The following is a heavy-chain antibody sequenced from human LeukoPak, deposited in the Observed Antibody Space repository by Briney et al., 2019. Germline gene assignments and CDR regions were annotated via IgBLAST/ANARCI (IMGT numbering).Heavy chain of an antibody. J-gene: IGHJ4*02. CDR2: IYYSGST. D-gene: IGHD4-17*01. Sequence: PSETLSLTCTVSGGSISSSSYYWGWIRQPPGKGLEWIGSIYYSGSTYYNPSLKSRVTISVDTSKNQFSLKLSSVTAADTAVYYCASHSGGTTVKYYFDYWGQGTLVTVSS. CDR1: GGSISSSSYY. CDR3: ASHSGGTTVKYYFDY. V-gene: IGHV4-39*07.